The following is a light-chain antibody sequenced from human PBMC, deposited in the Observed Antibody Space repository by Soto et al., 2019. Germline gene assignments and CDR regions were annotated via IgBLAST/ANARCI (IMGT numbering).Light chain of an antibody. CDR2: ANN. V-gene: IGLV1-40*01. CDR3: QSYDSSLSGVI. CDR1: SSNIGAGYD. Sequence: QSVLTQPPSVSGAPGQRVTISCTGSSSNIGAGYDVHWYQQLPGTAPKLLIYANNNRPSGVPDRFSGSKSGTSASLAITGLQAEDDAHYYCQSYDSSLSGVIFGGGTKLTVL. J-gene: IGLJ2*01.